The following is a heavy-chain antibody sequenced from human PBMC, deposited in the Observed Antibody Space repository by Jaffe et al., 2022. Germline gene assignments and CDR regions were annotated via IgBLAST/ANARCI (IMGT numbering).Heavy chain of an antibody. V-gene: IGHV4-30-2*01. D-gene: IGHD4-17*01. CDR2: IYHSGST. J-gene: IGHJ3*02. CDR1: GGSISSGGYS. Sequence: QLQLQESGSGLVKPSQTLSLTCAVSGGSISSGGYSWSWIRQPPGKGLEWIGYIYHSGSTYYNPSLKSRVTISVDRSKNQFSLKLSSVTAADTAVYYCARDNGDYTSLAAFDIWGQGTMVTVSS. CDR3: ARDNGDYTSLAAFDI.